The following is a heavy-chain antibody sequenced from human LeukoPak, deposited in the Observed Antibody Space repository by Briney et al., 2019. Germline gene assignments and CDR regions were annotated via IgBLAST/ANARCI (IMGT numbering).Heavy chain of an antibody. V-gene: IGHV4-39*07. D-gene: IGHD2-2*01. Sequence: PSETLPLTCTVSGGSIICGGSYWGWIRQPPGKGLEGVGSISYSGITYYKPSLESRVSISVDTSKNQFSQRLSSLTAADTAVYYCSRRDCSRSNCFYWYFDVWGRGTLLTVSS. J-gene: IGHJ2*01. CDR3: SRRDCSRSNCFYWYFDV. CDR2: ISYSGIT. CDR1: GGSIICGGSY.